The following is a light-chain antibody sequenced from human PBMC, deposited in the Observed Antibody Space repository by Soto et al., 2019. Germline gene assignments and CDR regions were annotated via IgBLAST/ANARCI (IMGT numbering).Light chain of an antibody. V-gene: IGLV2-23*02. CDR3: CSYAGSSTYV. CDR1: SSDVGSYNP. CDR2: EVS. Sequence: QSALTQPASVSWSPGQSITISCTGTSSDVGSYNPVSWYQQHPGKAPKVMIYEVSKRPSGVSNRFSGSKFGNTASLTISGLQADDEADYYCCSYAGSSTYVFGTGTKVTVL. J-gene: IGLJ1*01.